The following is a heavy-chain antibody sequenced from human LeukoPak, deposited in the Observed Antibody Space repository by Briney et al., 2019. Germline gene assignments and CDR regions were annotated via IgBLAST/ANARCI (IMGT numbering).Heavy chain of an antibody. CDR1: GYTFTSYY. D-gene: IGHD1-26*01. CDR2: INPSGGST. Sequence: ASVKVSCKASGYTFTSYYMHWVRQAPGQGLEWMGIINPSGGSTSYAQKFQGRVTVIADESTSTAYMELSSLRFEDTAVYYCARERWEPPYYYFGLDVWGQGTTVTVSS. V-gene: IGHV1-46*01. J-gene: IGHJ6*02. CDR3: ARERWEPPYYYFGLDV.